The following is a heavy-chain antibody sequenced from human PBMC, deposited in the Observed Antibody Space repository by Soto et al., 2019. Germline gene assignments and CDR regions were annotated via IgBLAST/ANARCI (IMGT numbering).Heavy chain of an antibody. CDR1: GFTFSSYA. V-gene: IGHV3-30-3*01. Sequence: PGGSLRLSCAASGFTFSSYAMHWVRQAPGKGLEWVAVISYDGGNKYYADSVKGRFTISRDNSKNTLYLQMNSLRAEDTAVYYCARDGAESSSWYRDWFDPWGQGTLVTVSS. J-gene: IGHJ5*02. CDR2: ISYDGGNK. CDR3: ARDGAESSSWYRDWFDP. D-gene: IGHD6-13*01.